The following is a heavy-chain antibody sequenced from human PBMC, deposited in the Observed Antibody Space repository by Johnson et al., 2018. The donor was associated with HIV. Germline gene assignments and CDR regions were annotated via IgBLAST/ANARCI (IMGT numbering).Heavy chain of an antibody. CDR1: GFTFSSYA. Sequence: QVQLVESGGGVVQPGRSLRLSCAASGFTFSSYAMHWVRQAPGKGLEWVAVISYDGSNKYYADSVKGRFTISRDNSKNTLYLQMNSLRAEDTAVYYCAKDRVGATSPQAQNAFDIWGQGTMVTVSS. CDR3: AKDRVGATSPQAQNAFDI. CDR2: ISYDGSNK. D-gene: IGHD1-26*01. J-gene: IGHJ3*02. V-gene: IGHV3-30-3*01.